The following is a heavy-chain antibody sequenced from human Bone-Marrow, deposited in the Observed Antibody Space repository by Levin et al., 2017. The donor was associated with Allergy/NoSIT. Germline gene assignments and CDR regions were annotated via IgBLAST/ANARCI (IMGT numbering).Heavy chain of an antibody. V-gene: IGHV4-38-2*01. D-gene: IGHD2-15*01. CDR2: IDQSGNT. Sequence: SQTLSLTCAVSNYSISSDFHWGWIRQPPGKGLEWIGSIDQSGNTYHNPSLKSRVTIPLDTSKNQFSLRLTSVTAADTAVYYCARTLGYCSGDGCYYYSDQWGQGTLVTVSS. CDR1: NYSISSDFH. J-gene: IGHJ4*02. CDR3: ARTLGYCSGDGCYYYSDQ.